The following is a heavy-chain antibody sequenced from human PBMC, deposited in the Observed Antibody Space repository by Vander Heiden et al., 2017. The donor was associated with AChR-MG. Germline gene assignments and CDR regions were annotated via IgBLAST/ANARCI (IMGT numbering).Heavy chain of an antibody. CDR2: IYYSGST. Sequence: QVQLQESGPGLVKPSQTLYLTCTVSGGSISSGDYYWSWIRQPPGKGLEGIGYIYYSGSTYYNPSLKRRVTISVDTSKNQFSLKLSSVTAADTAVYYCARALVDLDGDYRGFDYWGQGTLVTVSS. V-gene: IGHV4-30-4*01. CDR3: ARALVDLDGDYRGFDY. D-gene: IGHD4-17*01. J-gene: IGHJ4*02. CDR1: GGSISSGDYY.